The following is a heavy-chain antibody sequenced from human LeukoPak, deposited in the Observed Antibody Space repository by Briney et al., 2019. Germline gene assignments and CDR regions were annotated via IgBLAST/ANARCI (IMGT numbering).Heavy chain of an antibody. CDR3: AKVSGGGLYYDGMDV. D-gene: IGHD1-14*01. CDR1: GFTFNNYA. Sequence: PGGSLRLSCAASGFTFNNYAMNWVRQAPGKGLKWVSVISGSGGTTYYADPVEGRFTISRDSSKNTLYLQMNSLRAEDTAVYYCAKVSGGGLYYDGMDVWGQGTTVTVSS. V-gene: IGHV3-23*01. CDR2: ISGSGGTT. J-gene: IGHJ6*02.